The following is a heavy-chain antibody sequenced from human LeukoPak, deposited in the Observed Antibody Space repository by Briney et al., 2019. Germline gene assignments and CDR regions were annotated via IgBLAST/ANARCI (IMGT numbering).Heavy chain of an antibody. J-gene: IGHJ4*02. D-gene: IGHD3-22*01. V-gene: IGHV3-23*01. CDR1: GITLSNYG. CDR3: AKRGVVIRVILVGFHKEAYYFDS. CDR2: ISGSGGST. Sequence: GGSLGLSCAVSGITLSNYGMSWVPQAPGKGLEWVAGISGSGGSTNYADSVKGRFTVSRDNRKNTLYLQMNSLRVEDTAVYFCAKRGVVIRVILVGFHKEAYYFDSWGQGALVTVSS.